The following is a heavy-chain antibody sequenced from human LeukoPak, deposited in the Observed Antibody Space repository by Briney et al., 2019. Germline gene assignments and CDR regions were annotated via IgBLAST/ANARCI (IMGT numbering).Heavy chain of an antibody. Sequence: SETLSLTCAVSGYSISSSNWWGWIRQPPGKGLEWIGYIYYSGSTYYNPSLKSRVTMSVDTSKNQSSLKLSSVTAVDTAVYYCARSSTMVRGVMGYFDYWGQGTLVTVSS. CDR2: IYYSGST. CDR3: ARSSTMVRGVMGYFDY. D-gene: IGHD3-10*01. J-gene: IGHJ4*02. V-gene: IGHV4-28*01. CDR1: GYSISSSNW.